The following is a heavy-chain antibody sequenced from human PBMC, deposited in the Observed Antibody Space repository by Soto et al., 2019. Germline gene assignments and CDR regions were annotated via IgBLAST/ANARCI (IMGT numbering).Heavy chain of an antibody. Sequence: GASVKVSSKASGYTFTSYAIHWVRQAPGQRLEWMGWINAGYGNTKYSQKFQGRVTITRDTSASTAYMELSSLRSEDTAVYYCARPLRFLEWSPPSPDYYYYGMDVWGQGTTVTVSS. V-gene: IGHV1-3*01. J-gene: IGHJ6*02. D-gene: IGHD3-3*01. CDR3: ARPLRFLEWSPPSPDYYYYGMDV. CDR1: GYTFTSYA. CDR2: INAGYGNT.